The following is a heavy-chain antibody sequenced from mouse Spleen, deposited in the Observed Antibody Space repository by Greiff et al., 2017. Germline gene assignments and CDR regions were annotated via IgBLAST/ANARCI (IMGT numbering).Heavy chain of an antibody. CDR3: TTSYYYDGSYGFAY. J-gene: IGHJ3*01. D-gene: IGHD1-1*01. V-gene: IGHV14-1*01. CDR2: IDPEDGDT. CDR1: GFNITDYY. Sequence: VQLQQSGAELVRPGASVKLSCTASGFNITDYYMHWVKQRPEQGLEWIGRIDPEDGDTEYAPKFQGKATMTADTSSNTAYLQLSSLTSEDTAVYYCTTSYYYDGSYGFAYWGQGTLVTVSA.